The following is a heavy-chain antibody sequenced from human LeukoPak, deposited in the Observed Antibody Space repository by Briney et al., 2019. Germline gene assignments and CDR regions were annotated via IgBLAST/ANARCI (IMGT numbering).Heavy chain of an antibody. CDR3: ARRLVDSGASQVSDD. D-gene: IGHD6-19*01. Sequence: SETLSLTCTVYSGSFSGYYWSGIRQPPGKGLEWIGEINDSGSVNCNPSLKNRVTLSVDTSKNQFSLRLSSVAAADTAVYYCARRLVDSGASQVSDDWGQGTLVTVSS. CDR2: INDSGSV. V-gene: IGHV4-34*01. CDR1: SGSFSGYY. J-gene: IGHJ4*02.